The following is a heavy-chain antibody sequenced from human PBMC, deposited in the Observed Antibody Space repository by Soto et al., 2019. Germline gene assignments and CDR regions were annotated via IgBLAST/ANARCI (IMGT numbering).Heavy chain of an antibody. V-gene: IGHV3-74*01. CDR3: ARDRLNNAYNTFFDY. J-gene: IGHJ4*02. CDR1: GFTFSNSW. D-gene: IGHD1-1*01. CDR2: INADGSSI. Sequence: GGSLRLSCAASGFTFSNSWMHWVRQAPGKGLVWLSHINADGSSIRYADYVRGRLTISRDNAKNTLFLQMSSLTAEDTAVYFCARDRLNNAYNTFFDYWGQGT.